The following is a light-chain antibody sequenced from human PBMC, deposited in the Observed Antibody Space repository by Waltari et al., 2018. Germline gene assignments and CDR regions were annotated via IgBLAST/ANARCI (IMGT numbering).Light chain of an antibody. Sequence: DIVMTQSPDSLAVSLGERATINCKSSQSVLYSSNNKNYLAWYQAKPGQPPKLLLSWASTREYGVPDRFSGSGSGTDFTLTISSLQAEYVAVYYCQQHYSTPLTFGGGTKVEIK. J-gene: IGKJ4*01. CDR1: QSVLYSSNNKNY. CDR3: QQHYSTPLT. V-gene: IGKV4-1*01. CDR2: WAS.